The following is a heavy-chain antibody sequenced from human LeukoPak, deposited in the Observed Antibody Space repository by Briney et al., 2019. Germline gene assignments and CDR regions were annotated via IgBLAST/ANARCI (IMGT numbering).Heavy chain of an antibody. CDR2: ISGSGGST. D-gene: IGHD2-2*01. CDR3: AIPVLVPGATGGWFDL. V-gene: IGHV3-23*01. J-gene: IGHJ5*02. CDR1: GFTFSSYA. Sequence: GGSLRLSCEASGFTFSSYAMAWVRQAPGKGLEWVSSISGSGGSTYYADSVKGRFTITRDNSKKTLYLQMNSLRADDTAVYSCAIPVLVPGATGGWFDLWGPESLVTVSS.